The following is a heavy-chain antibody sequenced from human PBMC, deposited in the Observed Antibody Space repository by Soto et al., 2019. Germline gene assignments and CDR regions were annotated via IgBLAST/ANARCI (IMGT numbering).Heavy chain of an antibody. CDR2: LYTEGTT. D-gene: IGHD3-16*01. Sequence: GGSLRLSCVASGLTVSHNYMAWVRQAPEMGLEWVSILYTEGTTYYADSVKGRFTISRDSSKNTLFLQMDSLRAEDTAVYYCVRPRPSGENYGMDVWGQGTTVTVS. V-gene: IGHV3-53*01. J-gene: IGHJ6*02. CDR3: VRPRPSGENYGMDV. CDR1: GLTVSHNY.